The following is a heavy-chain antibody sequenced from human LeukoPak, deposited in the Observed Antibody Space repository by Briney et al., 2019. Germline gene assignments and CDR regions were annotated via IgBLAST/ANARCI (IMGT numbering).Heavy chain of an antibody. V-gene: IGHV3-30*02. CDR2: IRYDGTNK. CDR3: AKGGSSWSEIDY. Sequence: GGSLRLSCAASGFTFSSYGIHWVRQAPGKGLEWVAFIRYDGTNKYYADSVKGRFTISRDNSRNTLYLQMNSLRGDDTAVYYCAKGGSSWSEIDYWGQGSLVTVSS. D-gene: IGHD6-13*01. J-gene: IGHJ4*02. CDR1: GFTFSSYG.